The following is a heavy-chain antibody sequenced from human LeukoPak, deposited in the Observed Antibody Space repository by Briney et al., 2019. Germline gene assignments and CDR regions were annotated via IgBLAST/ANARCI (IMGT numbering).Heavy chain of an antibody. Sequence: SETLSLTCSVSGYSISSGYYWGWIRQPPGKGLEWIGNIYHSGSTYYNPSLKSRVTISVDTSKNQFSLKLSSVTAADTAVYYCARDNSNYGFGYYYYMDVWGKGTTVTV. CDR2: IYHSGST. CDR3: ARDNSNYGFGYYYYMDV. J-gene: IGHJ6*03. V-gene: IGHV4-38-2*02. D-gene: IGHD4-11*01. CDR1: GYSISSGYY.